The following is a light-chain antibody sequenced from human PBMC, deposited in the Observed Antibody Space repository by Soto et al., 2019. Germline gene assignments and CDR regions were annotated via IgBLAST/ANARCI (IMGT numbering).Light chain of an antibody. CDR3: SSYAGSNTPDV. CDR1: SSDVGGYNY. Sequence: QSALTQPPSASGSPGQSVTISCTGTSSDVGGYNYVSWYQQHPGKAPKLMIFEVSKRPSGVPDRFSGSKSGNTASLTVSGLQAEYEADYYCSSYAGSNTPDVFGTGTKLTVL. J-gene: IGLJ1*01. CDR2: EVS. V-gene: IGLV2-8*01.